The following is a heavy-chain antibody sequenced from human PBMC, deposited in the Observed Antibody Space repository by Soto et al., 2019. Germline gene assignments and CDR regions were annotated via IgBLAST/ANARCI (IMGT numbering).Heavy chain of an antibody. V-gene: IGHV4-34*01. J-gene: IGHJ5*02. D-gene: IGHD6-6*01. CDR3: ARGEGSIAARGVWFDP. CDR2: INHSGST. CDR1: GGSFSGYY. Sequence: SETLSLTCAVYGGSFSGYYWSWIRQPPGKGLEWIGEINHSGSTNYNPSLKSRVTISVDTSKNQFSLKLSSVTAADTAVYYCARGEGSIAARGVWFDPWGQGTLVTVSS.